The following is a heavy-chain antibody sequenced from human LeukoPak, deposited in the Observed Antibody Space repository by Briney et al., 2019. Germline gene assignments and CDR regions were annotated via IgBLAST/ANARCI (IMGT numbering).Heavy chain of an antibody. V-gene: IGHV1-2*02. D-gene: IGHD3-3*02. J-gene: IGHJ4*02. CDR3: ARNHAFRLPDY. CDR1: GYTFTGNY. Sequence: GASVKVSCKASGYTFTGNYMHWVRQAPGQGLEWMGWINPDSGGTNYAQKIQGRVTMTRDTSISTAYMELSRLRSDDTAVYYCARNHAFRLPDYWGQGTLVTVSS. CDR2: INPDSGGT.